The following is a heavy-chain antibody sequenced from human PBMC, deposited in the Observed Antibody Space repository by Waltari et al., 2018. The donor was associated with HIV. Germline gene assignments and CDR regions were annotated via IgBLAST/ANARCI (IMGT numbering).Heavy chain of an antibody. CDR2: IKGKTDAGTR. D-gene: IGHD7-27*01. Sequence: EVQLVESGGGLVEPGGSLRLPWAASGFTFADAWMNWVRQAPGKGLEWVARIKGKTDAGTRDFAAPVKGRFSISRNYLKNTVDLQMNNLKTEDTALYYCAAGTGRSDFDYWGQGTLVTVSS. CDR1: GFTFADAW. J-gene: IGHJ4*02. V-gene: IGHV3-15*01. CDR3: AAGTGRSDFDY.